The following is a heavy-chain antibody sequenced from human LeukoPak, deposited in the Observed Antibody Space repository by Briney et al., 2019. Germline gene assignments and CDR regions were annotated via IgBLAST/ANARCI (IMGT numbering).Heavy chain of an antibody. CDR3: ARSYYYDSSGYYSGAFDI. D-gene: IGHD3-22*01. V-gene: IGHV4-4*07. CDR2: IYTSGST. CDR1: DGSISTFY. J-gene: IGHJ3*02. Sequence: SETLSLTCTVPDGSISTFYWSWIRQPAGKGLEWIGRIYTSGSTNYNPSLKSRVTMSVDTSKNQFSLKLSSVTAADTAVYYCARSYYYDSSGYYSGAFDIWGQGTMVTVSS.